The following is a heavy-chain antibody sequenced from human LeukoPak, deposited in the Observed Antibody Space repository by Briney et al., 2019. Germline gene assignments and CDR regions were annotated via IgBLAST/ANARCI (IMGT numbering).Heavy chain of an antibody. V-gene: IGHV3-33*06. Sequence: PGGSLRLSCAAAGFTFNRCAMHWVRQGPGKGPEWVAVIWYDGSNKFYGDSVKGRFTVSRDNSKNAVYLQMNSLRAEDTAVYYCAKDSHTAFTFGDFYMDVWGKGTTVTVSS. CDR2: IWYDGSNK. CDR3: AKDSHTAFTFGDFYMDV. CDR1: GFTFNRCA. D-gene: IGHD3-16*01. J-gene: IGHJ6*03.